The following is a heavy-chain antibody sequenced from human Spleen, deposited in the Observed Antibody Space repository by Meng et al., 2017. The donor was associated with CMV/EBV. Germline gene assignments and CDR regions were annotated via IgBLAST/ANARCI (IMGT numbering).Heavy chain of an antibody. CDR1: GYTFTDYY. D-gene: IGHD7-27*01. J-gene: IGHJ4*02. V-gene: IGHV1-2*02. CDR2: ISPNTGRT. CDR3: ARDHNWGPDY. Sequence: ASVKVSCKASGYTFTDYYMHWVRQAPGQGLEWMGWISPNTGRTNFAQKFQGRVTMTRDTSITTAYMEVSSLRSDDTAMYYCARDHNWGPDYWGQGTLVTVSS.